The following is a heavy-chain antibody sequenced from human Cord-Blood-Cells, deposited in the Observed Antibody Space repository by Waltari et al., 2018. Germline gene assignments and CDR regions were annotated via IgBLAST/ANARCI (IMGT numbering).Heavy chain of an antibody. Sequence: QVQLQQWGAGLLKPSETLSLTCAVYGGSFSGYYWSWIRQPPGKGLEWIGEINHSGSTNYNPSLKSRVTISVDTAKNQFSLKLGSVTAADTSVYYCARARVGYSSSYYFDYWGQGTLVTVSS. CDR3: ARARVGYSSSYYFDY. J-gene: IGHJ4*02. D-gene: IGHD6-6*01. V-gene: IGHV4-34*01. CDR1: GGSFSGYY. CDR2: INHSGST.